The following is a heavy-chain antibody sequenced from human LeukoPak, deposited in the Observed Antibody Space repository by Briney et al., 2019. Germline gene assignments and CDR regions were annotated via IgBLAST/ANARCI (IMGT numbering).Heavy chain of an antibody. CDR3: TGDMTTLTNVDY. J-gene: IGHJ4*02. D-gene: IGHD4-11*01. CDR2: ISGSSGRT. V-gene: IGHV3-23*01. CDR1: GFTFSTYA. Sequence: QPGGSLRLSCAASGFTFSTYAMSWVRQAPGKGLEWVSSISGSSGRTYYADSVTGRFTISRDNAKNTLYLQMNSLRAEDTAIYYCTGDMTTLTNVDYWGQGTLVTVSS.